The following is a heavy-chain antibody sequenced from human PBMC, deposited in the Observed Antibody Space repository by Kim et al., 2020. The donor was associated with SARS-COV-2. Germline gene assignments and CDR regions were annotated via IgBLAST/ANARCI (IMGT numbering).Heavy chain of an antibody. V-gene: IGHV5-10-1*01. CDR1: GYSFTSYW. CDR3: ARLTGITMVRGVVTNWFDP. Sequence: GESLKISCKGSGYSFTSYWISWVRQMPGKGLEWMGRIDPSDSYTNYSPSFQGHVTISADKSISTAYLQWSSLKASDTAMYYCARLTGITMVRGVVTNWFDPWGQGTLVTVSS. J-gene: IGHJ5*02. CDR2: IDPSDSYT. D-gene: IGHD3-10*01.